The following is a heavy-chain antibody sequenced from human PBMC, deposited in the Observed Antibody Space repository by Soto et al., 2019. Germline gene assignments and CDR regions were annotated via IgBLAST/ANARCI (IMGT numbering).Heavy chain of an antibody. CDR3: ARDTNYGDVPFDY. D-gene: IGHD4-17*01. Sequence: GGSLRLSCAASGFTFSSYSMNWVRQAPGKGLEWVSSISSSSSYIYYADSVKGRFTISRDNAKNSLYLQMNSLRAEDTAVYYCARDTNYGDVPFDYWGQGTLVTVSS. CDR2: ISSSSSYI. J-gene: IGHJ4*02. V-gene: IGHV3-21*01. CDR1: GFTFSSYS.